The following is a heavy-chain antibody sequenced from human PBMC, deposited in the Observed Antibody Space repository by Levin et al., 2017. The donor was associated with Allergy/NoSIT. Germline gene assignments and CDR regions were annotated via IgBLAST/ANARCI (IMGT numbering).Heavy chain of an antibody. CDR1: GFTFSSYS. D-gene: IGHD3-10*01. V-gene: IGHV3-21*01. CDR3: ARDRSWFGELNAFDI. J-gene: IGHJ3*02. CDR2: ISSSSSYI. Sequence: GESLKISCAASGFTFSSYSMNWVRQAPGKGLEWVSSISSSSSYIYYADSVKGRFTISRDNAKNSLYLQMNSLRAEDTAVYYCARDRSWFGELNAFDIWGQGTMVTVSS.